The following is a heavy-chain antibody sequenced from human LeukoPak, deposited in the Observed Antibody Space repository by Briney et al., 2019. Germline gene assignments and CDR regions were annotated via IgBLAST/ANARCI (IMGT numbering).Heavy chain of an antibody. Sequence: GGSLRLSCAASGFTFPDYAIHWVRQAPGKGLEWVSLINGDGDSAFYADSVRGRFTISRDNNKNSLYLEMNSLRTEDTALYFCAKEGFSATTNYFDFWGQGTLVTVSS. V-gene: IGHV3-43*02. CDR3: AKEGFSATTNYFDF. J-gene: IGHJ4*02. D-gene: IGHD2-8*01. CDR1: GFTFPDYA. CDR2: INGDGDSA.